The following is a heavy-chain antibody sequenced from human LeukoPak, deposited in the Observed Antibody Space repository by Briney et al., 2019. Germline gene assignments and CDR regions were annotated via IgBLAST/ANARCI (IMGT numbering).Heavy chain of an antibody. Sequence: PGGSLRLSCAASGFTFGSYAMTWARQAPEQGLEWVSTITSSGDRMFYADSVKGRFTISRDNSKNTLYLQVNSLRAGDTALYYCAKGALYGSGSYYTAFDIWGQGTMVTVSS. CDR3: AKGALYGSGSYYTAFDI. CDR2: ITSSGDRM. CDR1: GFTFGSYA. V-gene: IGHV3-23*01. J-gene: IGHJ3*02. D-gene: IGHD3-10*01.